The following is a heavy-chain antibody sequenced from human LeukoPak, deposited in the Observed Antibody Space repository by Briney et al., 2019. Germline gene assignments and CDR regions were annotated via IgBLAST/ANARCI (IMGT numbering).Heavy chain of an antibody. D-gene: IGHD6-19*01. CDR1: GFTFSSYA. J-gene: IGHJ6*03. CDR2: ISGSGGST. CDR3: AKVSGWNYYYYMDV. Sequence: GGSLRLSCAASGFTFSSYAMSWVRQPPGRGLEWVSAISGSGGSTYYADSVKGRFTISRDNSKNTLYLQMNSLRAEDTAVYYCAKVSGWNYYYYMDVWGKGTTVTVSS. V-gene: IGHV3-23*01.